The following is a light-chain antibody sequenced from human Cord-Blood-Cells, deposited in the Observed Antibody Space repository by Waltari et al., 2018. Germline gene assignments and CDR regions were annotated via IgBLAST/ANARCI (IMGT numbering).Light chain of an antibody. Sequence: IQMTQSQSSLSASVENRAPFTCRASQSISSYLNWYQQKPGKAPKLLIYAASSLQSGVPSRFSGSGSGTDFTLTISSLQPEDFATYYCQQSYSTPLTFGGGTKVEIK. V-gene: IGKV1-39*01. CDR3: QQSYSTPLT. CDR2: AAS. J-gene: IGKJ4*02. CDR1: QSISSY.